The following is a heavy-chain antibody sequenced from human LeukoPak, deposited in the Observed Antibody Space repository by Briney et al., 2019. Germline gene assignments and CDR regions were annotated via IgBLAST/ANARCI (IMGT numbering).Heavy chain of an antibody. CDR3: ARCPPSPYCSSTSCYPVRLDY. J-gene: IGHJ4*02. CDR2: ISAYNGNT. V-gene: IGHV1-18*01. CDR1: GYTFTSYG. D-gene: IGHD2-2*01. Sequence: ASVKVSCKALGYTFTSYGISWVRQAPGQGLEWMGWISAYNGNTNYAQKLQGRVTMTTDTSTSTAYMELRSLRSDDTAVYYCARCPPSPYCSSTSCYPVRLDYWGQGTLVTVSS.